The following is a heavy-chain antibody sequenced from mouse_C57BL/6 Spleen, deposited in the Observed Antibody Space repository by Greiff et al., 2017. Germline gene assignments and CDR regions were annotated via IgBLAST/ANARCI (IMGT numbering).Heavy chain of an antibody. D-gene: IGHD4-1*01. CDR3: TTTGTGARYFDV. CDR1: GFNIKDYY. Sequence: EVKLMESGAELVRPGASVKLSCTASGFNIKDYYMHWVKQRPEQGLEWIGRIDPEDGDTEYAAKFQGKATLTADTSSNTAYLQLSSLTSEDTAVYYCTTTGTGARYFDVWGTGTTVTVSS. V-gene: IGHV14-1*01. J-gene: IGHJ1*03. CDR2: IDPEDGDT.